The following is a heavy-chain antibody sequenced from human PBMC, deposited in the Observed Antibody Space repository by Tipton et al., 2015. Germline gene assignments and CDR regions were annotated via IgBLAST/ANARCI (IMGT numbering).Heavy chain of an antibody. V-gene: IGHV4-4*07. Sequence: TLSLTCTIPGDSVSNYFWSWIRQPAGKGLEWIGRIQTSGNTNYNPSLKSRVTMSADTSKNQSSLMLSSVTAADTAVYYCAREKRISIFGVLIPHLDFWGQGALVSVSS. CDR3: AREKRISIFGVLIPHLDF. D-gene: IGHD3-3*01. CDR2: IQTSGNT. J-gene: IGHJ4*02. CDR1: GDSVSNYF.